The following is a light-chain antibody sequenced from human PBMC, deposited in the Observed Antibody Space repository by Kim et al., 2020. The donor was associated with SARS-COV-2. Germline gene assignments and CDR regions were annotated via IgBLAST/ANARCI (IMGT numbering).Light chain of an antibody. CDR3: QTWDTSTVL. CDR1: KLADKF. V-gene: IGLV3-1*01. Sequence: VSPGQTATITCSGVKLADKFACWYQQKAGPSPVLVIYQDNQPPSGIPERFSGSNSGNTATLTIRGTQPMDEAYYYCQTWDTSTVLFGGGTQLTVL. CDR2: QDN. J-gene: IGLJ2*01.